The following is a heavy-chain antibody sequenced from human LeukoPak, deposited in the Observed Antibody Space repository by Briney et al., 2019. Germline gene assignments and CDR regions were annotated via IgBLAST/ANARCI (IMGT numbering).Heavy chain of an antibody. D-gene: IGHD6-19*01. Sequence: SQTLSLTCAISGDSVSSNDAAWNWIRQSPSRGLEWLGRTFYMSKWYNDYAVSVKSRITINPDTSKNQFSLQLNSVSPEDTAVYYCARGYSSGWVGSPYYYYYGMDVWGQGTTVTVSS. CDR1: GDSVSSNDAA. CDR3: ARGYSSGWVGSPYYYYYGMDV. V-gene: IGHV6-1*01. CDR2: TFYMSKWYN. J-gene: IGHJ6*02.